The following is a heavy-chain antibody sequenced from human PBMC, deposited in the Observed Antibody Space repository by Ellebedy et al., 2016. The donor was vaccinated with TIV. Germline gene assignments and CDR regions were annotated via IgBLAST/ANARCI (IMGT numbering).Heavy chain of an antibody. V-gene: IGHV4-59*12. CDR3: ARGLAAAGTGREYYYYGMDV. D-gene: IGHD6-13*01. CDR1: GGSISSYY. Sequence: SETLSLTXTVSGGSISSYYWSWIRQPPGKGLEWIGYIYYSGSTNYNPSLKSRVTISVDTSKNQFSLKLSSVTAADTAVYYCARGLAAAGTGREYYYYGMDVWGQGTTVTVSS. J-gene: IGHJ6*02. CDR2: IYYSGST.